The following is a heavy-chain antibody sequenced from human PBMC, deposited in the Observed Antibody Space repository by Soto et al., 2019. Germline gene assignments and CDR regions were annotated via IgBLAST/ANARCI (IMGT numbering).Heavy chain of an antibody. D-gene: IGHD2-21*01. J-gene: IGHJ4*02. Sequence: GGSLRLSCAASGFTFSSYGMHWVRQAPGKGLEWVAVIWYDGSNKYYADSVKGRFTISRDNSKNTLYLQMNSLRAEDTAVYYCARGRVSTAQLDYWGQGTLVTVSS. CDR1: GFTFSSYG. CDR3: ARGRVSTAQLDY. CDR2: IWYDGSNK. V-gene: IGHV3-33*01.